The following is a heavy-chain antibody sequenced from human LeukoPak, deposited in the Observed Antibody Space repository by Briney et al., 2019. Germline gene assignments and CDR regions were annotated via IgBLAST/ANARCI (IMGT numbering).Heavy chain of an antibody. D-gene: IGHD3-22*01. CDR2: ISYDGSNK. J-gene: IGHJ4*02. Sequence: TGGSLRLSCAASGFTFSSYAMHWVRQAPGKGLEWVAVISYDGSNKYYADSVKGRFTISRDNSKNTLYLQMNSLRAEDTAVYYCARAPGYYYDSSETAFDYWGQGTLVTVSS. V-gene: IGHV3-30-3*01. CDR1: GFTFSSYA. CDR3: ARAPGYYYDSSETAFDY.